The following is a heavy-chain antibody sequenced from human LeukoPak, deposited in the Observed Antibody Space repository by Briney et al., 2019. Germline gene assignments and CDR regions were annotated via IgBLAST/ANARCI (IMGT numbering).Heavy chain of an antibody. Sequence: GGSLRLSCAASGFTFSSYSMNWVRQAPGKGLEWVAVISHDGSNKYYADSVKGRFTISRDNSKNTLYLQMNSLRAEDTAVYYCARHGDYYDSSGYHPIEYFQHWGQGTLVTVSS. CDR1: GFTFSSYS. CDR3: ARHGDYYDSSGYHPIEYFQH. CDR2: ISHDGSNK. V-gene: IGHV3-30*03. D-gene: IGHD3-22*01. J-gene: IGHJ1*01.